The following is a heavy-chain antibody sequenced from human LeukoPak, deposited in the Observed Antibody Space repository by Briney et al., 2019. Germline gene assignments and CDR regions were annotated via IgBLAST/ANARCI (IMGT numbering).Heavy chain of an antibody. CDR3: ARKTTTGPTKAAFDI. Sequence: SDTLSLTCAVSGYSISTSNYWAWIRPPPGKGLEWIGHIYYSGGIYYNPSLKSRVTMSVDTSKNQFSLKLSSVTAVDTAVYYCARKTTTGPTKAAFDIWGQGTMLTVSS. D-gene: IGHD4-17*01. J-gene: IGHJ3*02. CDR2: IYYSGGI. CDR1: GYSISTSNY. V-gene: IGHV4-28*05.